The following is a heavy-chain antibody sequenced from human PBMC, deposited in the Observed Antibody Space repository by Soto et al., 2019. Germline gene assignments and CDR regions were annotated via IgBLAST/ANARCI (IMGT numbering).Heavy chain of an antibody. D-gene: IGHD6-13*01. V-gene: IGHV4-34*01. CDR1: GGSFSGYY. Sequence: SETLSLTCAVYGGSFSGYYWSWIRQPPGKGLEWIGEINHSGSTNYNPSLKSRVTISVDTSKNQFSLKLSSVTAADTAVYYCARGSIKGNSSLNWFDPWGQGTLVTVSS. J-gene: IGHJ5*02. CDR2: INHSGST. CDR3: ARGSIKGNSSLNWFDP.